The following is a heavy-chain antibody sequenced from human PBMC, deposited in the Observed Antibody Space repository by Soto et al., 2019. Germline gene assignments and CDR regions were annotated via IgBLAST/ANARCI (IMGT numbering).Heavy chain of an antibody. V-gene: IGHV3-66*01. Sequence: EVQLVESGGGLVQAGGYLRLSCAVSGFTVSSNYMTWVCQAPGKGLEWVSVIYSAGNTYSADSVKGRFTISRDSPKNTLCLHMNSLGGEGTAVYSCARGRYSSGNGGGAFDIWGQGTMVTVSS. CDR2: IYSAGNT. D-gene: IGHD6-19*01. J-gene: IGHJ3*02. CDR3: ARGRYSSGNGGGAFDI. CDR1: GFTVSSNY.